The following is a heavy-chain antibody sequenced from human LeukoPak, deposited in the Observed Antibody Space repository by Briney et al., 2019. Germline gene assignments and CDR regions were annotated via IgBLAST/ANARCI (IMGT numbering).Heavy chain of an antibody. CDR3: AKNLRYCSSTNRFFYYYYMDV. V-gene: IGHV3-30*18. Sequence: GGSLRLSCAASGFTFSSYGMHWVRQAPGKGLEWVAVISYDGSNKYYADSVKGRFTISRDNSKNTLYLQMNSLRAEDTAVYYCAKNLRYCSSTNRFFYYYYMDVWGKGTTVTVSS. CDR2: ISYDGSNK. J-gene: IGHJ6*03. CDR1: GFTFSSYG. D-gene: IGHD2-2*01.